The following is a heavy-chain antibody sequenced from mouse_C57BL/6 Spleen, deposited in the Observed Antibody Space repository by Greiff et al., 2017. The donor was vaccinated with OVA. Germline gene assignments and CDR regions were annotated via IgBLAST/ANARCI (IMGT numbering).Heavy chain of an antibody. D-gene: IGHD2-4*01. Sequence: VQLVESGPGLVQPSQSLSITCTVSGFSLTSYGVHWVRQSPGKGLEWLGVIWSGGSTDYNAAFISRLSISKDNSKSQVFFKMNSLQADDTAIYYCARNFIYYDYDGFAYWGQGTLVTVSA. CDR3: ARNFIYYDYDGFAY. J-gene: IGHJ3*01. CDR1: GFSLTSYG. V-gene: IGHV2-2*01. CDR2: IWSGGST.